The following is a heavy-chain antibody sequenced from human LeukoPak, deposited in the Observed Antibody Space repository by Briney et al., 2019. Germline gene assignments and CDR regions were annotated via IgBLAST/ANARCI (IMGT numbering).Heavy chain of an antibody. V-gene: IGHV3-23*01. Sequence: ETLSLTCTVSGGSISSYYWSWVRQAPGKGLEWVSAISGSGGSTYYADSVKGRFTISRDNSKNTLYLQMNSLRAEDTAVYYCAKDTYSGSYRPRYWGQGTLVTVSS. J-gene: IGHJ4*02. CDR3: AKDTYSGSYRPRY. CDR1: GGSISSYY. CDR2: ISGSGGST. D-gene: IGHD1-26*01.